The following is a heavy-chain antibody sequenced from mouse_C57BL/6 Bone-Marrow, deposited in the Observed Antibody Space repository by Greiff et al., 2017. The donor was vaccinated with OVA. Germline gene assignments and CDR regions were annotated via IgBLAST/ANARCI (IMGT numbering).Heavy chain of an antibody. CDR2: IYPRDGST. V-gene: IGHV1-85*01. CDR1: GYTFTSYD. CDR3: ARGGFTTVA. Sequence: VMLVESGPELVKPGASVKLSCKASGYTFTSYDINWVKQRPGQGLEWIGWIYPRDGSTKYNEKFKGKATLTVDTSSSTAYMELHSLTSEDSAVYFCARGGFTTVAWGQGTLVTVSA. J-gene: IGHJ3*01. D-gene: IGHD1-1*01.